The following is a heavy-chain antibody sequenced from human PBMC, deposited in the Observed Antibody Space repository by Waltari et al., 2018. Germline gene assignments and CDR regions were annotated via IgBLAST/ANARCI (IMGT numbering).Heavy chain of an antibody. CDR3: ARVGAPSSGFQRSQPFDY. J-gene: IGHJ4*02. CDR2: IYYSGST. V-gene: IGHV4-59*01. CDR1: GGPITSYY. D-gene: IGHD3-22*01. Sequence: QVQLQESGPGLGKPSEPLPLTCTVSGGPITSYYGTWTRQSPGKGLEWIGYIYYSGSTNYNPSLKSRLTISVDRSNNQFSLNLTSMTAADTAVYYCARVGAPSSGFQRSQPFDYWGQGTLVTVSS.